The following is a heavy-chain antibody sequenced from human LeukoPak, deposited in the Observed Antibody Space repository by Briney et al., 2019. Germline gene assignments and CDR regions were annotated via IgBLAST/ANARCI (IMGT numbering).Heavy chain of an antibody. V-gene: IGHV1-18*01. CDR3: ARDKPYGDRPYYSYYYGMDV. Sequence: GASVKVSCKASGYTFTSYGISWVRQAPGQGLEWMGWISAYNGNTNYAQKLQGRVTMTTGTSTSTAYMELRSLRSDDTAVYYCARDKPYGDRPYYSYYYGMDVWGQGTTVTVSS. J-gene: IGHJ6*02. D-gene: IGHD4-17*01. CDR1: GYTFTSYG. CDR2: ISAYNGNT.